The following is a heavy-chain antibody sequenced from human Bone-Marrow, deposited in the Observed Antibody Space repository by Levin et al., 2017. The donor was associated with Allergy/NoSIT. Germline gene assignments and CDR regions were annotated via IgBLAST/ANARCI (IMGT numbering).Heavy chain of an antibody. J-gene: IGHJ4*02. CDR2: MNPISTNT. D-gene: IGHD3-16*01. CDR3: ARAFRGHLLSDN. V-gene: IGHV1-8*01. Sequence: AASVKVSCKTSGYTFSSFDIIWVRQATGQGLEWMGWMNPISTNTGYSQKFRGRVTMTGDTSINTAYMELSSLSSEDTAIYYCARAFRGHLLSDNWGQGTLVTVSS. CDR1: GYTFSSFD.